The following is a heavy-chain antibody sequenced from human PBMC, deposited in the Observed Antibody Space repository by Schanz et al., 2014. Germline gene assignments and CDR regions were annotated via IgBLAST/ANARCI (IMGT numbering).Heavy chain of an antibody. V-gene: IGHV3-21*01. J-gene: IGHJ4*02. CDR2: INSRSNFI. CDR1: GFTFITYT. CDR3: ARDGAELYYFDD. Sequence: EVQLVESGGGVVQPGGSLRLSCATSGFTFITYTMNWVRQTPGKGLEWVSSINSRSNFIYYADSVKGRFTISRDNAKNSVFLQMNRLRAEDTAVYYCARDGAELYYFDDWGQGTLVTVSS. D-gene: IGHD1-1*01.